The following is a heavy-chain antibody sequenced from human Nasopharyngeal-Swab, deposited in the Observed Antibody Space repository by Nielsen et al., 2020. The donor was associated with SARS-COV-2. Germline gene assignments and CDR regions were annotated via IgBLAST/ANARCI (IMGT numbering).Heavy chain of an antibody. CDR2: IYHSGST. J-gene: IGHJ4*02. Sequence: SETLSLTCTVSGYSISSGYYWGWIRQPPGKGLEWIGSIYHSGSTYYNPSLKSRVTISVDTSKNQFSLKLSSVTAADTAVYYCAKITAKEDPFDYWGQGTLVTVSS. V-gene: IGHV4-38-2*02. CDR1: GYSISSGYY. D-gene: IGHD3-16*01. CDR3: AKITAKEDPFDY.